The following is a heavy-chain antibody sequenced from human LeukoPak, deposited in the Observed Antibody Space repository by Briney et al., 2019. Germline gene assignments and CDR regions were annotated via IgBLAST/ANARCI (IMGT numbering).Heavy chain of an antibody. V-gene: IGHV3-30*18. D-gene: IGHD6-13*01. CDR1: GFTFSSYG. CDR3: AKALLGYSSSWYEGGIDP. CDR2: ISYDGSNK. Sequence: PGGSLRLSCAASGFTFSSYGMHWVRQAPGKGLEWVAVISYDGSNKYYADSVKGRFTISRDNSKNTLYLQMNSLRAEDTAVYYCAKALLGYSSSWYEGGIDPWGQGTLVTVSS. J-gene: IGHJ5*02.